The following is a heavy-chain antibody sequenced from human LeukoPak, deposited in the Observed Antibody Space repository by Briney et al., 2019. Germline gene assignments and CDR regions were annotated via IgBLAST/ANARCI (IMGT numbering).Heavy chain of an antibody. CDR1: GYTFTGYY. D-gene: IGHD3-3*01. Sequence: GASVKVSCKASGYTFTGYYMHWVRQAPGQGLEWMGWINPNSGGTNYAQKFQGRVTMTRDTSISTAYMELSRLRSDDTAVYYCARVRITIFGVDPIDYWGQGTLVTVSS. J-gene: IGHJ4*02. CDR2: INPNSGGT. V-gene: IGHV1-2*02. CDR3: ARVRITIFGVDPIDY.